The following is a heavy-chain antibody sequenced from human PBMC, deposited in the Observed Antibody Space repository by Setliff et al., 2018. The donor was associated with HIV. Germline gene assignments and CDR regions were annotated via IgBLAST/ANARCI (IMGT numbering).Heavy chain of an antibody. CDR3: ATSDYGGDSGHFQH. CDR1: RYSFTTYW. D-gene: IGHD2-21*02. CDR2: VYPGDSDT. J-gene: IGHJ1*01. Sequence: HGESLKISCKGSRYSFTTYWIAWVRQMPGKGLEWMGIVYPGDSDTRYSPSFQGQVTISADKSISTAYLHWSSLKASDTAIYYCATSDYGGDSGHFQHWGQGTLVTVSS. V-gene: IGHV5-51*01.